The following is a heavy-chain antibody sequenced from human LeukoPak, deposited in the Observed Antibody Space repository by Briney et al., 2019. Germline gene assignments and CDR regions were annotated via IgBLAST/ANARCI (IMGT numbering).Heavy chain of an antibody. D-gene: IGHD3-22*01. CDR1: GGSINSAS. CDR3: ARSRDSSGYRNNWFDP. V-gene: IGHV4-59*01. J-gene: IGHJ5*02. CDR2: IYSSGST. Sequence: SETLSLTCTVSGGSINSASWSWIRQPPGKGLEWIGYIYSSGSTNYNPSLKSRVTMSVDTSKNQFSLKLNSVTAADTAVYYCARSRDSSGYRNNWFDPWGQGTLVTVSS.